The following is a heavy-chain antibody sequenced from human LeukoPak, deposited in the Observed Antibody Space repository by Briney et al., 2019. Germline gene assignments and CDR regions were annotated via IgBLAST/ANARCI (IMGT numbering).Heavy chain of an antibody. D-gene: IGHD6-19*01. CDR2: INAYNGNT. Sequence: GASVKVSCKASGYTFTSYGISWVRQAPGQGLEWMGWINAYNGNTNYAQKLQGRVTMTTDTFTSTAYMELRSLRSDDTAVYYCARTQYKTYSSGDDYWGQGTLVTVSS. CDR1: GYTFTSYG. V-gene: IGHV1-18*01. J-gene: IGHJ4*02. CDR3: ARTQYKTYSSGDDY.